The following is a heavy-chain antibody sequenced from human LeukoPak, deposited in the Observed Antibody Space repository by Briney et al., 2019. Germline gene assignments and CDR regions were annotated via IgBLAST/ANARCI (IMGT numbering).Heavy chain of an antibody. V-gene: IGHV3-23*01. CDR1: GFTFSSYA. D-gene: IGHD1-1*01. CDR3: AKGAGSPYYFDY. J-gene: IGHJ4*02. Sequence: PGGSLRLSCAASGFTFSSYAMTWFRQAPGKGLESVSLIRDFGGSTYYADSVKGRVTISRDNSKNTLYLQMNSLRDEDTAVYYCAKGAGSPYYFDYWGQGTLVTVSS. CDR2: IRDFGGST.